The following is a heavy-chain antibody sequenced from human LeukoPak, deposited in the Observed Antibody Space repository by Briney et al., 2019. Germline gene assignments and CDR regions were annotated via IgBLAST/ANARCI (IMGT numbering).Heavy chain of an antibody. CDR2: IYPGDSDT. CDR1: GYSFTSYW. J-gene: IGHJ4*02. D-gene: IGHD3-22*01. V-gene: IGHV5-51*01. Sequence: GKSLKISCKGSGYSFTSYWIGWVRQMPGKGLEWMGIIYPGDSDTRYSPSFQGQVTISADKSISTAYLQWSSLKASDTAMYYCARREYYYDSSGYYEYYFDYWGQGTLVTVSS. CDR3: ARREYYYDSSGYYEYYFDY.